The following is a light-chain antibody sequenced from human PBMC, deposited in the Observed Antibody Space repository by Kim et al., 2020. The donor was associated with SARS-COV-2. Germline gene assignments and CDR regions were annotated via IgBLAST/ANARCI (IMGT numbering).Light chain of an antibody. CDR2: GTS. V-gene: IGKV1-13*02. CDR1: QGIGTS. J-gene: IGKJ1*01. CDR3: QQFKSFPPT. Sequence: AIQLAQSPSSLSASVGDRVTITCRASQGIGTSLAWYRQRPGKAPQLLMDGTSTLESGVPSGFTGSGSGTDFILTISSLQPEDFATYYCQQFKSFPPTFGQGTKGDIK.